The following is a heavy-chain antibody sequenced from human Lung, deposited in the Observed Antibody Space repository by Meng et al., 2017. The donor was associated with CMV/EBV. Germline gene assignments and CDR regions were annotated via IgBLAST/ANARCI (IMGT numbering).Heavy chain of an antibody. V-gene: IGHV1-18*01. J-gene: IGHJ4*02. Sequence: SVXVSXXASGYTFTSYGISWVRQAPGQGLEWMGWISAYNGNTNYAQKLQGRVTMTTDTSTSTAYMELRSLRSDDTAVYYCARDFSGYSSSSLYWGQGTLVTVSS. CDR1: GYTFTSYG. CDR2: ISAYNGNT. CDR3: ARDFSGYSSSSLY. D-gene: IGHD6-13*01.